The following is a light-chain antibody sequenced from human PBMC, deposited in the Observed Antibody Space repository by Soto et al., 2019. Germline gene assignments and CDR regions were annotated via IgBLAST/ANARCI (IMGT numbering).Light chain of an antibody. CDR1: QSISSW. CDR2: DAS. CDR3: QQYNSPYT. Sequence: IHMTHSPSTLSASVLERVTITFRASQSISSWLAWYQQKPGKAPKVLIYDASSLESGVPSRFSGRGSGTEFTLTISSLQPDDFATYYCQQYNSPYTFGQGTRLEIK. V-gene: IGKV1-5*01. J-gene: IGKJ5*01.